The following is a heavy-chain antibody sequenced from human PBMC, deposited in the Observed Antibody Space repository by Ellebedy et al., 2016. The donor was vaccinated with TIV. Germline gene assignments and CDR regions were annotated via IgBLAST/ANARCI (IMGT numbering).Heavy chain of an antibody. CDR3: ARRTGVAVGATPFDY. D-gene: IGHD1-26*01. CDR2: IYPGDSDT. J-gene: IGHJ4*02. CDR1: GYSFTSYW. Sequence: ASVKVSCKGSGYSFTSYWIGWVRQLPGKGLEWMGIIYPGDSDTRYSQSFQGQVTISADKSISTAYLQWSSLKASDTAMYYCARRTGVAVGATPFDYWGQGTLVTVSS. V-gene: IGHV5-51*01.